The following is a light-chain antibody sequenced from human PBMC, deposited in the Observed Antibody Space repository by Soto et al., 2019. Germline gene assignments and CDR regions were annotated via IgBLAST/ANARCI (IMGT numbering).Light chain of an antibody. J-gene: IGKJ1*01. CDR2: AAS. CDR1: QSISSY. V-gene: IGKV1-39*01. Sequence: DIQMTQSPSSLSTSVGDRVTITCRASQSISSYLNWYQQKPGKAPKLLIYAASSLQSGVPSRFSGSGSGTDFTLTISSLQPEDFATYYCQQSYSTLWTFGHGSQVDIX. CDR3: QQSYSTLWT.